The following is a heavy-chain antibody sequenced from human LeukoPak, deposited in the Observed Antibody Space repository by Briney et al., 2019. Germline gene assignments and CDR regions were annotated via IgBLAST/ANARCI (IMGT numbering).Heavy chain of an antibody. D-gene: IGHD3-16*01. CDR3: AKGLRTGVGPYMGYHYYMDV. CDR1: GFTFSSYA. J-gene: IGHJ6*03. CDR2: INDNGADT. V-gene: IGHV3-23*01. Sequence: GGSLRLSCAASGFTFSSYAMSWVRQAPGKGLKWVSTINDNGADTYYADFVKGRFTISRDNSYNTVSLQMNSLRDEDTGVYYCAKGLRTGVGPYMGYHYYMDVWGKGATVTVSS.